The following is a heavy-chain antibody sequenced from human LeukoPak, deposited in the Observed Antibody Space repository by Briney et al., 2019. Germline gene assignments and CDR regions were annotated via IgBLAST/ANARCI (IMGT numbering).Heavy chain of an antibody. Sequence: GSLRLSCAASGFSFSSYWMSWVRQPPGKGLEWIGEIIQSGNTYYNPSLKSRVTVSLDTSKNQFSLKLTSVTAADTAVYYCTRGPRLGYPGYWGQGTLVTVSS. CDR1: GFSFSSYW. CDR2: IIQSGNT. D-gene: IGHD1-1*01. V-gene: IGHV4-34*01. CDR3: TRGPRLGYPGY. J-gene: IGHJ4*02.